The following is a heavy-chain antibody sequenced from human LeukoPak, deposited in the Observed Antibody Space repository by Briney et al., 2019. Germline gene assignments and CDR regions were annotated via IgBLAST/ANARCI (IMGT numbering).Heavy chain of an antibody. V-gene: IGHV4-39*01. Sequence: SETLSLTCTVSGGSISSSSYYWGWIRQPPGKGLEWIGSIYYSGSTYYHPSLKSRVTISVDTSKNQFSLKLSSVTAADTAVYYCARAHGYYDSSGYFGPDAFDIWGQGTMVTVSS. CDR1: GGSISSSSYY. D-gene: IGHD3-22*01. J-gene: IGHJ3*02. CDR3: ARAHGYYDSSGYFGPDAFDI. CDR2: IYYSGST.